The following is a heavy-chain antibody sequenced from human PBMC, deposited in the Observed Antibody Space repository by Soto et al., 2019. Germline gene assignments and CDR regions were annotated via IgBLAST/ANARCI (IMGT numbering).Heavy chain of an antibody. CDR2: ISGSGGST. Sequence: GGSLRLSCAASGFSFSSYAMSWVRQAPGKGLEWVSAISGSGGSTYYADSVKGRFTISRDNSKSTLYLQMNSLRSEDTAVYYCAGQGPIGPFDYWGQGTLVTVSS. V-gene: IGHV3-23*01. CDR1: GFSFSSYA. D-gene: IGHD3-16*01. J-gene: IGHJ4*02. CDR3: AGQGPIGPFDY.